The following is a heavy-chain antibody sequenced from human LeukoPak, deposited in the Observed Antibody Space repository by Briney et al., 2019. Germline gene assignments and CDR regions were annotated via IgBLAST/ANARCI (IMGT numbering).Heavy chain of an antibody. D-gene: IGHD2-21*02. CDR1: GFTLSTNH. CDR3: ARDREVVTAKAQMDV. Sequence: GGSLRLSCAVSGFTLSTNHMSWVRQAPGKGVEWVSVIYNDANTYYTDSVKGRFTISRDNSKNTVFLQMNSLRAEDTAVYYCARDREVVTAKAQMDVWGKGTTVTVSS. CDR2: IYNDANT. V-gene: IGHV3-53*01. J-gene: IGHJ6*04.